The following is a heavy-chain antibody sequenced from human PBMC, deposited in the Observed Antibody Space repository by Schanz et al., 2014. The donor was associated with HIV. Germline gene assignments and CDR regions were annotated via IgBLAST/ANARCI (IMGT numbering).Heavy chain of an antibody. J-gene: IGHJ3*01. Sequence: DVQLVESGGSLVQPGGSLRLSCAASGFRFRSYWMSWVRQAPGKGLEWVANIKEDGIEKYYVDSVKGRFTISRDNAKNSLYLNMYSLRAEDTALYYCARDPYCRTTSCYSTAFDLWGQGTLVTVSS. CDR2: IKEDGIEK. D-gene: IGHD2-2*01. CDR3: ARDPYCRTTSCYSTAFDL. CDR1: GFRFRSYW. V-gene: IGHV3-7*01.